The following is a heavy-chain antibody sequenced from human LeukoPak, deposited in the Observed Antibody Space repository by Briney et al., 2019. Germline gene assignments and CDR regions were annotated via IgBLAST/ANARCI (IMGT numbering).Heavy chain of an antibody. CDR1: GFTFSSHN. CDR2: IKSKTDGGTT. V-gene: IGHV3-15*01. J-gene: IGHJ4*02. Sequence: PGGSLRLSCAASGFTFSSHNMNWVRQAPGKGLEWVGRIKSKTDGGTTDYAAPVKGRFTISRDDSKNTLYLQMNSLKTEDTAVYYCTTTLVGATRKTDYWGQGTLVTVSS. D-gene: IGHD1-26*01. CDR3: TTTLVGATRKTDY.